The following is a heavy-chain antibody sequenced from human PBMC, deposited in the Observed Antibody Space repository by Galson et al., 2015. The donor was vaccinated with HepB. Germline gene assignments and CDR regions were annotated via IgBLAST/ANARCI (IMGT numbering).Heavy chain of an antibody. D-gene: IGHD3-9*01. CDR3: ARDHYDILTGYYGYGMDV. J-gene: IGHJ6*02. Sequence: SVKVSCKASGYTFTSYGISWVRQAPGQGLEWMGWISAYNGNTNYAQKLQGRVTMTTDTSTSTAYMELRSLRSDDTAVYYCARDHYDILTGYYGYGMDVWGQGTTVTVSS. CDR2: ISAYNGNT. V-gene: IGHV1-18*01. CDR1: GYTFTSYG.